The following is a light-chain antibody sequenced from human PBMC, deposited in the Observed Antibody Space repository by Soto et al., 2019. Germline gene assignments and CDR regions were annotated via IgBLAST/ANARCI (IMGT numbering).Light chain of an antibody. V-gene: IGKV3-11*01. CDR1: QSVSSY. J-gene: IGKJ2*01. CDR2: DAS. CDR3: HQRSNSPYT. Sequence: EIVLTQSPATLSLYPGERATLSCRASQSVSSYLAWYQQKPGQAPRLLIYDASNRATGIPARFRGSGSGTDFTLTISSLEPEDFAVYYCHQRSNSPYTFGQGTKLEIK.